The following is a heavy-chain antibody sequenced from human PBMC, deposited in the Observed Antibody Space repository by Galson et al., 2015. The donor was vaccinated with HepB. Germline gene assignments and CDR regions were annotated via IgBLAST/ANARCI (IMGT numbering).Heavy chain of an antibody. CDR3: ARDREAWFDP. Sequence: SLRLSCAASGFTFSSYSMNWVRQAPGKGLEWVSYISSSSTIYYADSVKGRFTISRDNAKNSLYLQMNSLRAEDTAVYYCARDREAWFDPWGQGTLVTVSS. CDR2: ISSSSTI. CDR1: GFTFSSYS. J-gene: IGHJ5*02. V-gene: IGHV3-48*01.